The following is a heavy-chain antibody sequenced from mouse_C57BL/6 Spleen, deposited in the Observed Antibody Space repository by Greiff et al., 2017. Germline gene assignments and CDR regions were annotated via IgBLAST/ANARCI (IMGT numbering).Heavy chain of an antibody. Sequence: QVQLQQSGAELVKPGASVKISCKASGYAFSSYWMNWVKQRPGKGLEWIGQIYPGDGDTNYNGKFKGKATLTADKSSSTAYMQLSSLTSEDSAVYVCSRRFYYSKGYWYFDVWGTGTTVTGAS. V-gene: IGHV1-80*01. CDR1: GYAFSSYW. D-gene: IGHD2-5*01. CDR2: IYPGDGDT. CDR3: SRRFYYSKGYWYFDV. J-gene: IGHJ1*03.